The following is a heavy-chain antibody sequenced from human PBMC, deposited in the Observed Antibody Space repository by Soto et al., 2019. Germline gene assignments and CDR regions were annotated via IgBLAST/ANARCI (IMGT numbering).Heavy chain of an antibody. CDR1: GGSVSSGSYY. CDR3: AREISPYYDILTGSHFDY. Sequence: QVQLQESGPGLVKPSETLSLTCTVSGGSVSSGSYYWSWIRQPPGKGLEWIGYIYYSGSTNYNPPPMGRGTISVATSKYQCSLKLSSVTAADTAVYYCAREISPYYDILTGSHFDYWGQGTLVTVSS. V-gene: IGHV4-61*01. CDR2: IYYSGST. J-gene: IGHJ4*02. D-gene: IGHD3-9*01.